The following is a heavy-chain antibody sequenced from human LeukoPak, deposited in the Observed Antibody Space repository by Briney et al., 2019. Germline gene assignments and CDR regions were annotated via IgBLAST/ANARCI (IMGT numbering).Heavy chain of an antibody. CDR3: ARGAGYSSSRRKNYNYGMDV. V-gene: IGHV1-69*04. J-gene: IGHJ6*02. Sequence: ASVKVSCKASGGTFSSYAIGWVRQAPGQGLEWMGRIIPILGIANYAQKFQGRVTITADKSTSTAYMELSSLRSDDTAVYYCARGAGYSSSRRKNYNYGMDVWGQGTTVTVS. D-gene: IGHD6-6*01. CDR1: GGTFSSYA. CDR2: IIPILGIA.